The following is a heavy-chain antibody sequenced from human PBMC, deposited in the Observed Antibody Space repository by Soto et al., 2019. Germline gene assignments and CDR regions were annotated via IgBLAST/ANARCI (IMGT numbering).Heavy chain of an antibody. Sequence: EVQLLESGGGLVQPGGSLRLSCAASGFTFSSYAMSWVRQAPGKGLEWVSAISGSGGSTYYADSVKWRFTISRDNAKNTLYLQMNSRRAEDTAVYYCAKVGIAAADYYFDYWGQGTLVTVSS. J-gene: IGHJ4*02. CDR2: ISGSGGST. CDR3: AKVGIAAADYYFDY. V-gene: IGHV3-23*01. CDR1: GFTFSSYA. D-gene: IGHD6-13*01.